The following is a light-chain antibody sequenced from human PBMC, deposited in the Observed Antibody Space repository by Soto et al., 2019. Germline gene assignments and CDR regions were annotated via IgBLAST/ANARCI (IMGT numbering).Light chain of an antibody. CDR2: NDN. V-gene: IGLV1-44*01. CDR1: SSNMGSNT. CDR3: TAWDGSLNHIL. J-gene: IGLJ2*01. Sequence: QSVLTQPPSASGTPGQGVAISCSGSSSNMGSNTVNWYQHLPGTAPKLLIYNDNQRPSGVPDRFFGSKSGTSASLAITGLQSEDDADYYCTAWDGSLNHILFGEATKVTVL.